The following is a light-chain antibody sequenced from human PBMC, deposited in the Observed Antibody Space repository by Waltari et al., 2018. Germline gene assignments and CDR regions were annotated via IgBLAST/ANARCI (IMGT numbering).Light chain of an antibody. CDR3: QQYGDSHWT. Sequence: EGVLTQSPGTLSLSPGVSAPLPCRASQSASSSYLAWYQQTPGQPPRLLIYGASYRATGIPDRVSGSGSGPDFTLTISRLEPEDFAVYFCQQYGDSHWTFGQGTKVEIK. CDR1: QSASSSY. CDR2: GAS. J-gene: IGKJ1*01. V-gene: IGKV3-20*01.